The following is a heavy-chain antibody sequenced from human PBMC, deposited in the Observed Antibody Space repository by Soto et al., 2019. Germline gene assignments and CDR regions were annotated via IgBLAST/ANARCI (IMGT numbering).Heavy chain of an antibody. CDR3: AKDLFCGSSASCYTFSCP. CDR2: ITGSGGTT. Sequence: EVQLLESGGGLVQPGGSLRLSCAASGFTFNNYAMNWVRQAPEKGLEWVSAITGSGGTTYYPDSVKGRFTITRDNAKNTLYLQMSRVRAEDTAVYYCAKDLFCGSSASCYTFSCPWGQGTLVVVSS. D-gene: IGHD2-2*02. J-gene: IGHJ5*02. V-gene: IGHV3-23*01. CDR1: GFTFNNYA.